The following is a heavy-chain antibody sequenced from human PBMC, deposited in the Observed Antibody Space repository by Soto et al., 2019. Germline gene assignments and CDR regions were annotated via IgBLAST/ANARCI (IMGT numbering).Heavy chain of an antibody. CDR1: GGSVSSGSYY. V-gene: IGHV4-61*01. J-gene: IGHJ4*02. Sequence: SETLSLSCTVSGGSVSSGSYYWSWIRQPPGKGLEWIGYVYYSGSTNYNPSLKSRVTISVGTSKNQFSLKLSFVTAADTAVYYCASFYYDSSNYRYFDYWGQGALVTVSS. D-gene: IGHD3-22*01. CDR2: VYYSGST. CDR3: ASFYYDSSNYRYFDY.